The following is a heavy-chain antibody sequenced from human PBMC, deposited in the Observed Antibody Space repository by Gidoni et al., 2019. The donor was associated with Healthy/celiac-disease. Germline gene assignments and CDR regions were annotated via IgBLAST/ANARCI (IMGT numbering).Heavy chain of an antibody. J-gene: IGHJ4*02. V-gene: IGHV3-23*04. D-gene: IGHD2-15*01. CDR2: LSGSGGST. CDR3: AKELVVVHLFDY. Sequence: EVQLVESGGGLVQPGGSLRLSCAASGVTCSSYAMSWVRQAPGKGLEWVSALSGSGGSTYYADSVKGRFTISRDNSKNTLYLQMNSLRAEDTAVYYCAKELVVVHLFDYWGQGTLVTVSS. CDR1: GVTCSSYA.